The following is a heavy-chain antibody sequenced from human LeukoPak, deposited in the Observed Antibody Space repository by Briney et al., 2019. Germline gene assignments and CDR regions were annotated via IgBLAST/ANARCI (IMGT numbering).Heavy chain of an antibody. Sequence: PSETLSLTCAVYGGSFTDYHWRWSWIRQLPGKGLEWIGEINHSGTTNYNPSLKSRVTMSVDTSKNQFSLKLSSATAADTAIYYCARDFSSSSTVYYYYYMDVWGKGTTVTVSS. CDR3: ARDFSSSSTVYYYYYMDV. V-gene: IGHV4-34*01. D-gene: IGHD6-6*01. CDR2: INHSGTT. CDR1: GGSFTDYH. J-gene: IGHJ6*03.